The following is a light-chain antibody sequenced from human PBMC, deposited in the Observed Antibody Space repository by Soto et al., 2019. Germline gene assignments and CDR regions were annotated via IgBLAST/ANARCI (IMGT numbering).Light chain of an antibody. Sequence: EIVLTQSPGTLSLSPGERATLSCRASQSVTSSYLAWYQQKPGQAPRLLIYGASSRATGIPDRFSGSGSGTGFTLTINRLELEDFAVYYCQQYGSSPNTFGQGTRLEIK. CDR3: QQYGSSPNT. CDR1: QSVTSSY. J-gene: IGKJ5*01. CDR2: GAS. V-gene: IGKV3-20*01.